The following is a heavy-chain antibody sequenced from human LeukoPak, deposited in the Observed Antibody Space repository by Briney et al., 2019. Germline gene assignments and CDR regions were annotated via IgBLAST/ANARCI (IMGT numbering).Heavy chain of an antibody. V-gene: IGHV6-1*01. CDR1: GDSVSSNSAT. D-gene: IGHD3-16*01. CDR3: AREGAGFDY. J-gene: IGHJ4*02. Sequence: SQTLSLTCGISGDSVSSNSATWNWIRQSPSRGLEWLGRTYYRSRWYNDYPLSVKSRITISPDTSNNQLSLQLNSVTPEDTAMYYCAREGAGFDYWGQGTLVIVSS. CDR2: TYYRSRWYN.